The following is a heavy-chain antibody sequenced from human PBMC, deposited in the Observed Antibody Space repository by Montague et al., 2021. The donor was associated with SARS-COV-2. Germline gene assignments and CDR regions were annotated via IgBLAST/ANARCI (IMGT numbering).Heavy chain of an antibody. Sequence: SETLSLTCTVSGGSISSGTYYWGWVRQPPGKGLERIGTINYSGKTYYNPSLKSRVTISVDTSKNQFSLKATSVTAADTAVYYCARRAQWQLSWFFDLWGRGTLVTVSS. CDR1: GGSISSGTYY. CDR2: INYSGKT. CDR3: ARRAQWQLSWFFDL. D-gene: IGHD1-26*01. V-gene: IGHV4-39*01. J-gene: IGHJ2*01.